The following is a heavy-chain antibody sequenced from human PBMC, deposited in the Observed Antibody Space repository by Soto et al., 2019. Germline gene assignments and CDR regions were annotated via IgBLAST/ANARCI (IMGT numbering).Heavy chain of an antibody. V-gene: IGHV4-38-2*02. CDR3: ARDPVLDY. CDR2: IYHSGST. Sequence: PSETLSLTCAVSGYSISSGYYWGWIRQPPGKGLEWIGSIYHSGSTYYNPSLKSRVTISVDTSKNQFSLKLSSVTAADTAVYYCARDPVLDYRGQGTLVTVSS. CDR1: GYSISSGYY. J-gene: IGHJ4*02.